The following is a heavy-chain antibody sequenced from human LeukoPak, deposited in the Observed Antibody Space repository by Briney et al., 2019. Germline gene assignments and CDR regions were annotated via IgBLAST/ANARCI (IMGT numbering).Heavy chain of an antibody. Sequence: PGGSLRLSCTASDFTFNMYWMTWVRQAPGKGLQWVANIKEDGSEIYYVDSVKGRFTISRDNAKNSVHLQMNSLRAEDTAVYYCAKDHAADLYYFDYWGQGTLVTVSS. CDR1: DFTFNMYW. CDR3: AKDHAADLYYFDY. CDR2: IKEDGSEI. V-gene: IGHV3-7*03. J-gene: IGHJ4*02.